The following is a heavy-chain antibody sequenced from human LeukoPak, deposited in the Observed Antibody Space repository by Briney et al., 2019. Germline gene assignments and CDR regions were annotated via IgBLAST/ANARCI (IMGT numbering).Heavy chain of an antibody. CDR3: ARVAPCNISRVGFDY. CDR2: INPSVGTT. CDR1: GYTFSSYY. D-gene: IGHD2/OR15-2a*01. Sequence: ASVKVSCKASGYTFSSYYMHWVRQAPGQGLEWMGIINPSVGTTSYAQKFQGRVTMTRDTSTSTVYMELSSLRSEDTAVYYCARVAPCNISRVGFDYWGQRTLVIVSS. J-gene: IGHJ4*02. V-gene: IGHV1-46*01.